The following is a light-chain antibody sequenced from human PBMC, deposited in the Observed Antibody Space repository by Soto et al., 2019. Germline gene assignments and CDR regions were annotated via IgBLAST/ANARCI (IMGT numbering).Light chain of an antibody. J-gene: IGKJ1*01. V-gene: IGKV1-39*01. Sequence: DIQMTQSPSSLSASVGDRVTITCRASQSISSYLNWYQQKPGEAPKLLIYAPSTLQSGVPSRFSGSGSGTDFTLTISSLQPEDFATYYCQQTYSMPWTFGQGTKVDIK. CDR1: QSISSY. CDR3: QQTYSMPWT. CDR2: APS.